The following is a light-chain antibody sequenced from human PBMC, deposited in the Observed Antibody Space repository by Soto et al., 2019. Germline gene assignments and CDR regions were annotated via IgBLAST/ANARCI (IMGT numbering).Light chain of an antibody. J-gene: IGKJ5*01. V-gene: IGKV3-20*01. Sequence: EIVLTQSPGTLSLSPGERAALSCRASQSFASSYLAWYQQRPGQAPRLLIYAASNTAPGIPDRFSGSGSGTDFTLTISRLEPEDFAVYYCQQYGSSITFGQGTRLEI. CDR2: AAS. CDR1: QSFASSY. CDR3: QQYGSSIT.